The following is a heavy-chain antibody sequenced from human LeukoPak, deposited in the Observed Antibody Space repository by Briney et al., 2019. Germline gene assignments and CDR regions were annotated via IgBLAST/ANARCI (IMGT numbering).Heavy chain of an antibody. CDR2: IYYTGST. CDR3: ARHSGSGSLSRPFDP. Sequence: WGWLRQPPGKGPEWIATIYYTGSTYYNPSLKSRATVSIDTSKNQFSLRLTSVTATDTAVYHCARHSGSGSLSRPFDPWGQGTLVTVSS. D-gene: IGHD3-10*01. V-gene: IGHV4-39*01. J-gene: IGHJ5*02.